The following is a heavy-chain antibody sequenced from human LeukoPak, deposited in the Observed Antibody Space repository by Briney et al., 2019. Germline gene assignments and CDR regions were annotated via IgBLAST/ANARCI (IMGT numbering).Heavy chain of an antibody. Sequence: SETLSLTCTVSGYSISSGFYWGWIRQPPGKGLEWIGSIYRSGSTYYNPSLKSRVTISVDTSKNQFSLKVSSVTAADTAVYYCASFGIAAAGAYYFDYWGQGTLVTVSS. CDR1: GYSISSGFY. CDR3: ASFGIAAAGAYYFDY. V-gene: IGHV4-38-2*02. CDR2: IYRSGST. J-gene: IGHJ4*02. D-gene: IGHD6-13*01.